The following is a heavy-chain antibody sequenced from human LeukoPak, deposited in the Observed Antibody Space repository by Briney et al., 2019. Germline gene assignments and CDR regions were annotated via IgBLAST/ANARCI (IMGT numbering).Heavy chain of an antibody. CDR3: ARGRRDRYKSGYFDY. D-gene: IGHD1-14*01. CDR2: INHSGST. Sequence: SETLSLTCAVDGGSFSGYYWSWIRQTPGKGLEWIGEINHSGSTNYNPSLKSRVTISVDTSKNQFSLKLSSVTAADTAVYYCARGRRDRYKSGYFDYWGQGTLVTVSS. V-gene: IGHV4-34*01. CDR1: GGSFSGYY. J-gene: IGHJ4*02.